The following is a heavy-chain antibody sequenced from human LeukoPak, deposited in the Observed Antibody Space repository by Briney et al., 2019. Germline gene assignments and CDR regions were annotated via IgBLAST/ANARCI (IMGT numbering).Heavy chain of an antibody. CDR2: IRVNGGGT. D-gene: IGHD1-1*01. J-gene: IGHJ5*01. V-gene: IGHV3-23*01. CDR1: GFTFSSYA. Sequence: PGGPLRLSCAASGFTFSSYAMTWVRQAPGKGLEWVSTIRVNGGGTHYAESLRGRFTISRDNSKSTVYLQMNSLSAEDTAIYYCSKGQELDDGVFESWGRGTLVTVSS. CDR3: SKGQELDDGVFES.